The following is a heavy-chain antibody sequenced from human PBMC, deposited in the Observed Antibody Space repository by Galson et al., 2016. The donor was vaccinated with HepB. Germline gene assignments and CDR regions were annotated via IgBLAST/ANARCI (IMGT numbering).Heavy chain of an antibody. CDR2: INKDGSEK. CDR1: AFSFSTYY. Sequence: SLRLSCAASAFSFSTYYMTWVRQAPGKGLEWVANINKDGSEKYYVESVKGRFTISRDNAKDSLSLQMNSLRAEDTAVYYCARASGDADYWGQGTLVTVSS. V-gene: IGHV3-7*01. CDR3: ARASGDADY. D-gene: IGHD1-26*01. J-gene: IGHJ4*02.